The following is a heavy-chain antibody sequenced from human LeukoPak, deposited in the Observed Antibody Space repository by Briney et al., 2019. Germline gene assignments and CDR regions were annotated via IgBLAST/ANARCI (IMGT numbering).Heavy chain of an antibody. CDR1: GGSISSGDYY. CDR3: ARWDDKVINQRPYYYYYGMDV. J-gene: IGHJ6*02. Sequence: PSETLSLTCTVSGGSISSGDYYWSWIRQPPGKGLEWIGEINHSGSTNYNPSLKSRVTISVDTSKNQFSLKLSSVTAADTAVYYCARWDDKVINQRPYYYYYGMDVWGQGTTVTVSS. CDR2: INHSGST. V-gene: IGHV4-39*07. D-gene: IGHD1-14*01.